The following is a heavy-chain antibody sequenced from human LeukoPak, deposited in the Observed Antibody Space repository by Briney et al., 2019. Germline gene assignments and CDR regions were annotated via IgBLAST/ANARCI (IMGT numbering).Heavy chain of an antibody. CDR3: ARSYCSGGSCYPFDY. J-gene: IGHJ4*02. CDR2: LKSKTDGGTT. V-gene: IGHV3-15*01. D-gene: IGHD2-15*01. CDR1: GFTFSNAW. Sequence: PGGSLRLSCAASGFTFSNAWMNWVRQAPGKGLEWVGRLKSKTDGGTTDYAAPVKGRFTISRDDSRNTLYLQMNSLKTEDTAVYYCARSYCSGGSCYPFDYWGQGTLVTVSS.